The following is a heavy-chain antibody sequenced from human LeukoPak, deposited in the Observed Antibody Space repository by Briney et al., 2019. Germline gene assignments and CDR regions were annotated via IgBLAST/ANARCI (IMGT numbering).Heavy chain of an antibody. CDR3: ATQGGTNGVENF. D-gene: IGHD2-8*01. J-gene: IGHJ4*02. V-gene: IGHV1-2*06. CDR2: INPNSGGT. CDR1: GYTFTGYY. Sequence: ASVKVSCKASGYTFTGYYMHWVRQPPGPGHEWMGRINPNSGGTNYAQKFQGRVTMTRDTSITTAYMELSRLRSDDTAVYYFATQGGTNGVENFWGQGTLVTVSS.